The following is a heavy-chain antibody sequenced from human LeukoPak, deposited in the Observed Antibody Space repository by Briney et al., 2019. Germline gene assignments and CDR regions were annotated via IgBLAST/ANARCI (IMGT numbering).Heavy chain of an antibody. CDR3: ARDSDRESLWAFDI. V-gene: IGHV3-23*01. CDR1: GFTFSPSA. D-gene: IGHD2-21*01. J-gene: IGHJ3*02. Sequence: PGGSLRLSCAASGFTFSPSAMSWVRQAPGKGLEWVSIISGSGGRTYYADSVKGRFTISRDNAKNSLYLQMNSLRAEDTAVYYCARDSDRESLWAFDIWGQGTMVTVSS. CDR2: ISGSGGRT.